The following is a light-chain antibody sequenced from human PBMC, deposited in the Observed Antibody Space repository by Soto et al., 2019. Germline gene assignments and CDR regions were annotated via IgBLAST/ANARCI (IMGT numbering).Light chain of an antibody. CDR2: DAS. CDR1: QSISSW. J-gene: IGKJ4*01. Sequence: DIQMTQSPYTLSASVGDSVTITCRASQSISSWLSWFQQEPGKAPKLLIYDASNLEDWVPSRFIGTESGTEFSLTISNLQPEDFITHHPPQSTLYPLTSGCGT. V-gene: IGKV1-5*01. CDR3: PQSTLYPLT.